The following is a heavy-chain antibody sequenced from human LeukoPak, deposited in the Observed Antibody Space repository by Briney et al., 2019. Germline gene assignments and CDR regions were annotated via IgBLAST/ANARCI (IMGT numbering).Heavy chain of an antibody. D-gene: IGHD3-22*01. CDR3: AREESSRGYPDY. CDR2: ISAYNGNT. J-gene: IGHJ4*02. CDR1: GYTFTSYG. V-gene: IGHV1-18*01. Sequence: GASVKVSCKASGYTFTSYGISWVRQAPGQGLEWMGWISAYNGNTNYAQKLQGRVTMTTDTSTGTAYMELSRLRSDDTAVYYCAREESSRGYPDYWGQGTLVTVSS.